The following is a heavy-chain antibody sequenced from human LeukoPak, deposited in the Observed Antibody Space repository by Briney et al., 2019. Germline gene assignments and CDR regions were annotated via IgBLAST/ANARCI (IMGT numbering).Heavy chain of an antibody. V-gene: IGHV1-18*01. J-gene: IGHJ4*02. D-gene: IGHD2-21*02. Sequence: GASVKASCKASGYTFTSYGISWVRQAPGQGLEWMGWISAYNGNTNYAQKLQGRVTMTTDTSTSTAYMELRSLRSDDTAVYYCARSYPRAYCGGDCYEGYWGQGTLVTVSS. CDR1: GYTFTSYG. CDR2: ISAYNGNT. CDR3: ARSYPRAYCGGDCYEGY.